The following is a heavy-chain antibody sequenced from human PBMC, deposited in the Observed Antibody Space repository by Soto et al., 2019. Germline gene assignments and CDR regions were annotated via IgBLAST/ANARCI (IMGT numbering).Heavy chain of an antibody. Sequence: VAVIWYDGSNKYYADSVKGRFTISRDNSKNTLYLQMNSLRAEDTAVYYCARDRKYQLLYYMDVWGKGTTVTVSS. CDR3: ARDRKYQLLYYMDV. CDR2: IWYDGSNK. J-gene: IGHJ6*03. D-gene: IGHD2-2*01. V-gene: IGHV3-33*01.